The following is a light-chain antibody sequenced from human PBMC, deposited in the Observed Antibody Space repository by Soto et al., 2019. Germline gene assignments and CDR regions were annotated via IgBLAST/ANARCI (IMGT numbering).Light chain of an antibody. Sequence: EIVLTQSPGTLSLSPGERATLSCRTSQSVSNNYLAWYQQKPGQAPRLLIYDASTRATGIPARFSGSGSGTDFTLTISSLQSEDLATYYCQQYNHWPTFGQGTKVDIK. CDR3: QQYNHWPT. CDR2: DAS. V-gene: IGKV3-15*01. CDR1: QSVSNN. J-gene: IGKJ1*01.